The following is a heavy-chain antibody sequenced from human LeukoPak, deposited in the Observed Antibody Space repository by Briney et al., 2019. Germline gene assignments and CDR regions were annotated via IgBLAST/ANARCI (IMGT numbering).Heavy chain of an antibody. D-gene: IGHD2-15*01. J-gene: IGHJ4*02. V-gene: IGHV3-21*01. CDR3: ARGEVKAPGLGYCSGGSCTKFDY. CDR2: ISGSSGHI. CDR1: GFTFSTYI. Sequence: PGGSLRLSCAASGFTFSTYIMNWVRQAPGKGLEWVSSISGSSGHIYYADSVKGRFTISRDNAKSSLYLQMNSLRAEDTAVYYCARGEVKAPGLGYCSGGSCTKFDYWGQGTRVTVSS.